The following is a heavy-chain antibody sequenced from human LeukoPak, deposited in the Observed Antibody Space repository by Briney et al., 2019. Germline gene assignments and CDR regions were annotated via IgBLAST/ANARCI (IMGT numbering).Heavy chain of an antibody. CDR1: GYTFNSYG. CDR2: ISAYNGNT. V-gene: IGHV1-18*01. J-gene: IGHJ6*03. CDR3: ARGVGYYYYYYMDV. D-gene: IGHD1-26*01. Sequence: ASVKVSCKASGYTFNSYGISWVRQAPGQGLEWMGWISAYNGNTNYAQKLQGRVTMTTDTSTSTAYMELRSLRSDDTAVYYCARGVGYYYYYYMDVWGKGTTVTVSS.